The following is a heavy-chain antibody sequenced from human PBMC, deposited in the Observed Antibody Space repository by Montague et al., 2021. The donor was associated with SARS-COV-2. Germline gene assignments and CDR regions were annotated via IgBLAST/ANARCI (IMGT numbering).Heavy chain of an antibody. D-gene: IGHD3-3*01. Sequence: SETLSLTCTVSDDSISSSSYYWAWIRQPPGKGLEWIGSIYYSGSTYYNPSLKSRVTISVDTSKKQFSLNPSSVTAADTAVFYCVRGRSGYFNPLDYWGQGTLVTVSS. V-gene: IGHV4-39*01. CDR1: DDSISSSSYY. J-gene: IGHJ4*02. CDR3: VRGRSGYFNPLDY. CDR2: IYYSGST.